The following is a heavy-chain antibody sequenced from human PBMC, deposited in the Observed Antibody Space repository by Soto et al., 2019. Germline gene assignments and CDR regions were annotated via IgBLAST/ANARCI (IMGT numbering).Heavy chain of an antibody. CDR2: IWDDGTNK. V-gene: IGHV3-33*01. D-gene: IGHD2-2*01. Sequence: QVQLVESGGGVVQPGRSLRLSCAASGFSFSTYGMHWVRQAPGKGLEWVAVIWDDGTNKYYADSVKGRFTISRDNSKNTLYLQMNSLRAEDTAVYYCVRDLREDGCSSSSCFDFDDWGQGTLVTVSS. CDR3: VRDLREDGCSSSSCFDFDD. J-gene: IGHJ4*02. CDR1: GFSFSTYG.